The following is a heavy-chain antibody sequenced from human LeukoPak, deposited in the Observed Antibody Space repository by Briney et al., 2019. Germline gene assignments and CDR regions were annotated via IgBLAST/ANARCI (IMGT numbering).Heavy chain of an antibody. CDR3: ARSSYGAGSKPYWVDY. CDR1: GGSISSNSYY. J-gene: IGHJ4*02. D-gene: IGHD3-10*01. Sequence: PSETLSLTCTVSGGSISSNSYYWAWIRQPPGKGLEYIVSYSGSTYYNPALKSRVTISVDTSKKQFSLKLSSVTAADTAVYYCARSSYGAGSKPYWVDYWGQGTLVTVS. CDR2: YSGST. V-gene: IGHV4-39*01.